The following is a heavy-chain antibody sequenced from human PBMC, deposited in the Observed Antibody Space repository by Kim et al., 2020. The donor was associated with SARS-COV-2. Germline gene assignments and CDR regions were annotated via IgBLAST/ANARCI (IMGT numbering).Heavy chain of an antibody. CDR1: GFTFSSYA. D-gene: IGHD5-12*01. CDR3: AKEPVEMATITDGFDY. Sequence: GGSLRLSCAASGFTFSSYAMSWVRQAPGKGLEWVSAISGSGGSTYYADSVKGRFTISRDNSKNTLYLQMNSLRAEDTAVYYCAKEPVEMATITDGFDYWGQGTLVTVSS. CDR2: ISGSGGST. V-gene: IGHV3-23*01. J-gene: IGHJ4*02.